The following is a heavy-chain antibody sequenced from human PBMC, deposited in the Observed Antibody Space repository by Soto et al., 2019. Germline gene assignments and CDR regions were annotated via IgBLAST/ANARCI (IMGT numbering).Heavy chain of an antibody. CDR2: IYPGDSDT. D-gene: IGHD3-9*01. V-gene: IGHV5-51*01. J-gene: IGHJ6*02. Sequence: GESLKISCKDYGYSFTSYWIGWVRQMPGKGLEWMGIIYPGDSDTRYSPSFQGQVTISADKSISTAYLQWSSLKASDTAMYYCARTAVLRYFDWLPPYYYYYGMDVWGQGTTVTVSS. CDR1: GYSFTSYW. CDR3: ARTAVLRYFDWLPPYYYYYGMDV.